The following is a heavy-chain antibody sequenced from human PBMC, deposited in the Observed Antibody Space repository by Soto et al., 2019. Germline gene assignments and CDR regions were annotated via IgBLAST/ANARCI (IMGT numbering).Heavy chain of an antibody. CDR2: ISAYNGNT. CDR1: GYTFTSSG. D-gene: IGHD3-3*01. Sequence: ASVKVSCKASGYTFTSSGISWVRLAPGQGLEWMGWISAYNGNTNYAQKLQGRVTMTTDTSTSTAYMELRSLRSDDTAVYYCARVWTVVDAFDIWGQGPMVNVSS. CDR3: ARVWTVVDAFDI. J-gene: IGHJ3*02. V-gene: IGHV1-18*01.